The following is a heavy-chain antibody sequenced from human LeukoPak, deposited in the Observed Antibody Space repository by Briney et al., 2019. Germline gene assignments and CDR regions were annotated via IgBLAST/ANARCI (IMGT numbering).Heavy chain of an antibody. D-gene: IGHD6-6*01. V-gene: IGHV1-69*05. J-gene: IGHJ5*02. CDR2: IIAIFGTA. CDR1: GGTFFSYA. Sequence: ASVKVSCKASGGTFFSYAISWVRQAPGQGLEWMGGIIAIFGTANYAQKFQGRVTITTDESTSTAYMELSSLRSEDTAVYYCARDGGYSSSSPLNWFDPWGQGTLVTVSS. CDR3: ARDGGYSSSSPLNWFDP.